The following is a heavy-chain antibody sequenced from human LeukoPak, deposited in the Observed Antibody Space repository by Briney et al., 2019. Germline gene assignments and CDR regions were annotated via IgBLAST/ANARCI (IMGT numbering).Heavy chain of an antibody. J-gene: IGHJ6*02. CDR1: GFTFSSCA. D-gene: IGHD3-16*01. CDR3: ARADDDYNNYGMDV. CDR2: IGGSGGST. V-gene: IGHV3-23*01. Sequence: GGSLRLSCAASGFTFSSCAMSWVRQAPGKGLEWVSAIGGSGGSTYYADSVKGRFTISRDNSKNTLYLQMNSLRAEDTAVYYCARADDDYNNYGMDVWGQGTTVTVSS.